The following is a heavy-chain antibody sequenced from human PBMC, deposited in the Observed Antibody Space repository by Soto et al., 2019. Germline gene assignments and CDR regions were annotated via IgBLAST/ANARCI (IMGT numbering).Heavy chain of an antibody. D-gene: IGHD6-19*01. J-gene: IGHJ6*02. CDR3: ARHGQWLVTGYFYYGMDV. CDR2: INHSGST. CDR1: GGSFSGYY. V-gene: IGHV4-34*01. Sequence: SETLSLTCAVYGGSFSGYYWTWIRQPPGTGLEWIGEINHSGSTNYNPSLKSRISLSVDRSKNQFSLKMNSVTAADTAVYYCARHGQWLVTGYFYYGMDVWGQGTTVTVSS.